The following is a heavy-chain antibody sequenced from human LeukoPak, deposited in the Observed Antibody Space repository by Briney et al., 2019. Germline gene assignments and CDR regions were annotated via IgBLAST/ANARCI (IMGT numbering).Heavy chain of an antibody. Sequence: PSETLSLTCTVSGGSISSGGYYWSWIRQHPGEGLEWIGYIYYSGSTYYNPSLKSRVTISVDTSKNQFSLKLSSVTAADTAVYYCARTTLSGAGPYYYYYYGMDVWGQGTTVTVSS. D-gene: IGHD1-14*01. CDR2: IYYSGST. V-gene: IGHV4-31*03. CDR3: ARTTLSGAGPYYYYYYGMDV. CDR1: GGSISSGGYY. J-gene: IGHJ6*02.